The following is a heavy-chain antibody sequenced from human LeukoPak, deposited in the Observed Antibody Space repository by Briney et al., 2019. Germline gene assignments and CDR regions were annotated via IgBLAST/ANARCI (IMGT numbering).Heavy chain of an antibody. J-gene: IGHJ4*02. CDR3: AKVRGGYSYGLYFDY. V-gene: IGHV3-23*01. CDR2: ISGSGGST. CDR1: GFTFSSYA. Sequence: GGSLRLSCAASGFTFSSYAMSWVRQAPGKGLEWVSAISGSGGSTYYADSVKGRFTISRDNSKNTLYLQMNSLRAEDTAVYYCAKVRGGYSYGLYFDYWGQGTLVTVSS. D-gene: IGHD5-18*01.